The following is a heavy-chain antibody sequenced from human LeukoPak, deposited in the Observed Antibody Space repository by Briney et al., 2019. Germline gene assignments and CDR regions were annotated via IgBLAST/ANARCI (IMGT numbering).Heavy chain of an antibody. D-gene: IGHD3-9*01. CDR2: IYTSGST. V-gene: IGHV4-4*07. CDR3: ARGAQYYDILTGYSDDAFDI. J-gene: IGHJ3*02. Sequence: SETLSLTCTVSGGSISSYYWSWIRQPAGKGLEWIGRIYTSGSTNYNPSLKSRGTMSVDTSKNQFSLKLSSVTAADTAVYYCARGAQYYDILTGYSDDAFDIWGQGTMVTVSS. CDR1: GGSISSYY.